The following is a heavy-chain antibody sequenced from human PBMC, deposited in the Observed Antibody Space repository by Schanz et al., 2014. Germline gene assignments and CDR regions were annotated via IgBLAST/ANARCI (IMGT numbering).Heavy chain of an antibody. V-gene: IGHV3-30*03. CDR1: GFTFSSYG. CDR3: ARDGDFDY. CDR2: ILYDGSYK. Sequence: VQLVESGGGLVQPGGSLRLSCAASGFTFSSYGMHWVRQAPGKGLEWVAVILYDGSYKDYADSVKGRFTISRDNSKNTLFLQMSSLRAEDTAVYYCARDGDFDYWGQGSLVTVSS. J-gene: IGHJ4*02.